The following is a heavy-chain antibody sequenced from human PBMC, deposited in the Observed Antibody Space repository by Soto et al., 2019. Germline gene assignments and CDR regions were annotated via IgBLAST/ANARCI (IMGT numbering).Heavy chain of an antibody. J-gene: IGHJ4*02. V-gene: IGHV1-18*01. CDR3: ARDAPFVTIFGVVIGLFDY. D-gene: IGHD3-3*01. CDR1: GYTFTSYG. Sequence: QVQLVQSGAEVKKPGASVKVSCKASGYTFTSYGISWVRQAPGQGLEWMGWISAYNGNTNYVQKLQGRVTMTTDTSTSTAYMELRSLRSDDTAVYYCARDAPFVTIFGVVIGLFDYWGQGTLVTVSS. CDR2: ISAYNGNT.